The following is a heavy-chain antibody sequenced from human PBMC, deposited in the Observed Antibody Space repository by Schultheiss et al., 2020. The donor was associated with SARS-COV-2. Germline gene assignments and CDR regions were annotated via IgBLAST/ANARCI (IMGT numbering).Heavy chain of an antibody. CDR2: IWYDGSNK. D-gene: IGHD3-3*01. Sequence: GESLKISCAASGFTFSSYGMHWVRQAPGKGLEWVAVIWYDGSNKYYADSVKGRFTISRDNSKNTLYLQMNSLRAEDTAVYYCARDTYDFWSGYSNPYFDYWGQGTLVTVSS. CDR1: GFTFSSYG. J-gene: IGHJ4*02. V-gene: IGHV3-33*08. CDR3: ARDTYDFWSGYSNPYFDY.